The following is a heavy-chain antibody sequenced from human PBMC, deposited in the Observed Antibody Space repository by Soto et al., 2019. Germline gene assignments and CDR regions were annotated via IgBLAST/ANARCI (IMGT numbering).Heavy chain of an antibody. D-gene: IGHD5-12*01. V-gene: IGHV1-3*01. J-gene: IGHJ6*03. Sequence: ASVKVSCKASGYTFTSYAMHWVRQAPGQRLEWMGWINAGNGNTKYSQKFQGRVTITRDTSASTAYMELSSLRSEDTAVYYCARGFRYGGYGQPKKNYYYYMDVWGKGTTVTVSS. CDR3: ARGFRYGGYGQPKKNYYYYMDV. CDR2: INAGNGNT. CDR1: GYTFTSYA.